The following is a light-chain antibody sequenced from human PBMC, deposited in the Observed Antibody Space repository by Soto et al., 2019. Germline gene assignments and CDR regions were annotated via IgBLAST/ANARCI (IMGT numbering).Light chain of an antibody. CDR3: QQYNSYPLT. V-gene: IGKV1-5*01. CDR1: QSIDRW. J-gene: IGKJ4*01. CDR2: DVA. Sequence: DIQMTQSPSTLSESVGDRVTITCRASQSIDRWLAWYQQRPGRAPKLLIYDVANLETGVPSRFSGIGSETEFTLTISSLQPDDFAIYYCQQYNSYPLTFGGGTKVEIK.